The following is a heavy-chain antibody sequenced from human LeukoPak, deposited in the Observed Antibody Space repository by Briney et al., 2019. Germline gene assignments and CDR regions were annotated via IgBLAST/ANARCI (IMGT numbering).Heavy chain of an antibody. CDR2: ISSSSSYI. CDR1: GFTFSSYS. V-gene: IGHV3-21*01. D-gene: IGHD6-6*01. J-gene: IGHJ3*02. CDR3: ARMRGYSSSSGASDI. Sequence: GESLTLSCAASGFTFSSYSMNWVRQPPGKGLDWASSISSSSSYIYYADSEKGRFPIARNNAKTSLYLQMNSLRAEDTAVYYCARMRGYSSSSGASDIWGQGTMVTVSS.